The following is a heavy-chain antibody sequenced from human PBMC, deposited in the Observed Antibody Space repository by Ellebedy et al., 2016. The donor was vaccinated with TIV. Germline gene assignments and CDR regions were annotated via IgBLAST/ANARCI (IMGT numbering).Heavy chain of an antibody. Sequence: AASVKVSCKASGHTFTSDEINWVRQATGQGLEWMGWMNPNSGNTGYAQKLQGRVTMTRDTSTSTVYMELSSLRSEDTAVYYCARDLLGSADYWGQGTLVTVSS. D-gene: IGHD3-22*01. CDR1: GHTFTSDE. V-gene: IGHV1-8*01. CDR3: ARDLLGSADY. CDR2: MNPNSGNT. J-gene: IGHJ4*02.